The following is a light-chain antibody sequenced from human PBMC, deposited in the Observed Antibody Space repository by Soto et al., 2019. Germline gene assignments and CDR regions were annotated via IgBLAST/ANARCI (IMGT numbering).Light chain of an antibody. V-gene: IGKV1-27*01. Sequence: DTQMTQSPSSLSASVGDRVTITCRASQGIYNYLAWYQQKPGKVPKLLIYPASALQSGVPSRFSGSGLVTNFTLTISSLQPEDVATYFCQNYNSAPFTFGPGTKVDIK. J-gene: IGKJ3*01. CDR3: QNYNSAPFT. CDR2: PAS. CDR1: QGIYNY.